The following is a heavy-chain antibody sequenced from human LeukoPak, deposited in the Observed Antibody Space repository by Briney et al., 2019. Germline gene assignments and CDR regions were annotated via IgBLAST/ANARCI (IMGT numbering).Heavy chain of an antibody. D-gene: IGHD3-16*01. CDR1: GFTFSGHW. Sequence: GGSLRLSCAASGFTFSGHWMHWVRQAPGKGLVWVSRINSDGSSTTYADSVKGRFTTSRDNSKNTLYLQMNSLRAEDTAVYYCAKDYAFGGVARAFDIWGQGTMVTVSS. V-gene: IGHV3-74*01. J-gene: IGHJ3*02. CDR2: INSDGSST. CDR3: AKDYAFGGVARAFDI.